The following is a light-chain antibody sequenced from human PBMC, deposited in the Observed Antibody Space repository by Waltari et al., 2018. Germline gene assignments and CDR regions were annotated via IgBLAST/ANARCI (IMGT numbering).Light chain of an antibody. CDR2: HQT. J-gene: IGLJ3*02. V-gene: IGLV8-61*01. CDR3: VLYMGSGISV. CDR1: SGSVSTSSY. Sequence: QTVVTQEPSFSVSPGGTVTLTCGLSSGSVSTSSYPSWYQQTPGQAPRTLIYHQTTRSSGVPDRFSGSILGRKAALTITGAQADDESDYYCVLYMGSGISVFGGGTKLTVL.